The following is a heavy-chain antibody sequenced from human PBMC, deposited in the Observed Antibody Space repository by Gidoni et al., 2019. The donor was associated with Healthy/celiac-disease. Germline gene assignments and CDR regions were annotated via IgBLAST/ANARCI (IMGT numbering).Heavy chain of an antibody. J-gene: IGHJ4*02. CDR1: GFTFISYS. D-gene: IGHD3-16*01. CDR2: ISSSSSYI. V-gene: IGHV3-21*01. CDR3: ARDSPVPGDYYFDY. Sequence: EVQLVESGGGLVKPGGSLSLSCAASGFTFISYSMNWVRQAPGKGLEWVSSISSSSSYIYYADSVKGRFTISRENAKNSLYLEMNSLRAEDTAVYYCARDSPVPGDYYFDYWGQGTLVTVSS.